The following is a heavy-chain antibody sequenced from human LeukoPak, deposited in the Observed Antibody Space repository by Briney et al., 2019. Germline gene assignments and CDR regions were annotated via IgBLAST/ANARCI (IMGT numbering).Heavy chain of an antibody. Sequence: SETLSLTCTVSGGSISSGNYYWSWIRQPAGKGLEWIGRIYTSGSTNYNPSLKSRVTISVDTSKNQFSLKLSSVTAADTAVYYCARQMATIFRRGGFDYWGQGTLVTVSS. J-gene: IGHJ4*02. CDR3: ARQMATIFRRGGFDY. CDR2: IYTSGST. CDR1: GGSISSGNYY. V-gene: IGHV4-61*02. D-gene: IGHD5-24*01.